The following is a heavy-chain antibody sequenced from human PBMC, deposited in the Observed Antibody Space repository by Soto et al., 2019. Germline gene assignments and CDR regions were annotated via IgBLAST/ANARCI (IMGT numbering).Heavy chain of an antibody. D-gene: IGHD6-13*01. V-gene: IGHV3-9*01. CDR2: MSRHGTNI. J-gene: IGHJ5*02. Sequence: EVHLVESGGGLVQPGRSLKLSFVASGFTFHDYAMYWVRQSPGKGPEWGSGMSRHGTNIAYADSVKGRFTISRDNAKNTLYLQMNSLRADDTALYYCAKGGSAALISAAGTGNWFDPWGQGSLVTVSS. CDR1: GFTFHDYA. CDR3: AKGGSAALISAAGTGNWFDP.